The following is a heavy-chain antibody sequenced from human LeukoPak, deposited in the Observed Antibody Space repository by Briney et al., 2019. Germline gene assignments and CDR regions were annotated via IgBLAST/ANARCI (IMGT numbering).Heavy chain of an antibody. CDR1: GYTFTTYA. D-gene: IGHD6-19*01. CDR2: ISTYNGNT. CDR3: ARGLQENLAWLTAFSAFDI. V-gene: IGHV1-18*01. Sequence: GASVKVSCKASGYTFTTYAISWVRQAPGRGLEWMGWISTYNGNTNYAQKVQGRVTMTTDTSTSTAYMELRSLRSDDTAVYYCARGLQENLAWLTAFSAFDIWGQGTMVTVSS. J-gene: IGHJ3*02.